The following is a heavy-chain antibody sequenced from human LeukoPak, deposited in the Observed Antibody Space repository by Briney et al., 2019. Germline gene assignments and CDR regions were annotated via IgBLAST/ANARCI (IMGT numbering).Heavy chain of an antibody. CDR2: IYYSGST. D-gene: IGHD4-23*01. CDR1: GGSISSSSYY. J-gene: IGHJ4*02. CDR3: AIHFSYGGKRPIDY. V-gene: IGHV4-39*07. Sequence: PSETLSLTCTVSGGSISSSSYYWGWIRQPPGKGLEWIGSIYYSGSTYYNPSLKSRVTISVDTSKNQFSLKLSSVTAADTAVYYCAIHFSYGGKRPIDYWGQGTLVTVSS.